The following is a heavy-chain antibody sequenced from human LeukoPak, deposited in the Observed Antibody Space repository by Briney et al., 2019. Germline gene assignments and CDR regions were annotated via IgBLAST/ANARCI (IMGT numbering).Heavy chain of an antibody. V-gene: IGHV3-7*03. J-gene: IGHJ3*02. D-gene: IGHD5-24*01. CDR2: INQEGSTQ. CDR3: AREWSDVERATMKAFDI. CDR1: GFPHSVDW. Sequence: GGSLRLSRAASGFPHSVDWMDWVRQAPGRGMECVANINQEGSTQYYTDSVRGRVTISRDNAKSSLYMQKNTMRDDDTPVYCCAREWSDVERATMKAFDIWGEGTMVTVSS.